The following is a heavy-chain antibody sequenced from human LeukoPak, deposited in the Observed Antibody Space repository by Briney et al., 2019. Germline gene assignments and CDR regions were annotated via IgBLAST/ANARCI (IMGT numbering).Heavy chain of an antibody. V-gene: IGHV4-34*01. CDR2: INHSGST. CDR1: GRSFSGYY. CDR3: ARADYGGSSPYYFDY. J-gene: IGHJ4*02. D-gene: IGHD4-23*01. Sequence: SETLSLTCAVYGRSFSGYYWSWIRQPPGKGLEWIGEINHSGSTNYNPSLKSRVTISVDTSKNQFSLKLSSVTAADTAVYYCARADYGGSSPYYFDYWGQGTLVTVSS.